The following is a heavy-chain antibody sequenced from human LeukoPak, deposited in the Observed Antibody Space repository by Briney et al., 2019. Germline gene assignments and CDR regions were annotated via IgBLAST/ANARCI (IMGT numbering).Heavy chain of an antibody. CDR1: GYTFTTYG. V-gene: IGHV1-18*01. D-gene: IGHD3-10*01. CDR2: ISGYNGNT. CDR3: ARGGSYYGSGSYNYFDY. J-gene: IGHJ4*02. Sequence: GASVKVSCKAPGYTFTTYGITWVRQAPGQGLEWMGWISGYNGNTNYAQKLQGRVTMTTDTSTSTAYMELRSLRSDDTAVYYCARGGSYYGSGSYNYFDYWGQGTLVTVST.